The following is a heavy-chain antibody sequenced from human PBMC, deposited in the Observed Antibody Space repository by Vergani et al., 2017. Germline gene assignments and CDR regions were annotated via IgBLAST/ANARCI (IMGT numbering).Heavy chain of an antibody. CDR3: AKGGWNYWFDS. CDR1: GFSFTTFA. J-gene: IGHJ5*01. D-gene: IGHD1-1*01. CDR2: INTNGDYT. Sequence: EVQLLESGGDLVQLGGSLRFSCAASGFSFTTFAMSWFRQVPGKGLAWVSTINTNGDYTRYGDSVKGRFTISRDNSKSTLCLQMNSLRAEDTAIYYCAKGGWNYWFDSWGQGTLVVV. V-gene: IGHV3-23*01.